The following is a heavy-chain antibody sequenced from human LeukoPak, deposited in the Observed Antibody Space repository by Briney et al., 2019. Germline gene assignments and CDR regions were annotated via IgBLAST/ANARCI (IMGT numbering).Heavy chain of an antibody. J-gene: IGHJ6*03. CDR2: IGTASDT. CDR3: ARGPPRGKYYYMDV. Sequence: GGSLRLSCAASGFTFSSFDMHWIRQPTGQGLEWVSTIGTASDTYYPGSVEGRFTLSRDNAKNSLYLQMNSLTAGDTAVYYCARGPPRGKYYYMDVWGKGTTVTVSS. CDR1: GFTFSSFD. D-gene: IGHD1-1*01. V-gene: IGHV3-13*01.